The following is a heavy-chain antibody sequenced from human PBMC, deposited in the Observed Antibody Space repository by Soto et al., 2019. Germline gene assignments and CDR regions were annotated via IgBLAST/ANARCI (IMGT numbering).Heavy chain of an antibody. CDR3: ARDCSSTGPGGSCFYGMDV. J-gene: IGHJ6*02. CDR1: GFTFSSYS. CDR2: ISSSSSYI. D-gene: IGHD2-15*01. V-gene: IGHV3-21*01. Sequence: GGSLRLSCAASGFTFSSYSMNWVRQAPGKGLEWVSSISSSSSYIYYADSVKGRFTISRDNAKNSLYLQMNSLRAEDTAVYYCARDCSSTGPGGSCFYGMDVWGQGTTVTVSS.